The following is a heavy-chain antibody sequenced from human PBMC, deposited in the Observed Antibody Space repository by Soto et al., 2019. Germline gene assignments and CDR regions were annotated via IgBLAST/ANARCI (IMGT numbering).Heavy chain of an antibody. J-gene: IGHJ6*02. V-gene: IGHV3-23*01. D-gene: IGHD2-2*02. CDR3: ARSCSWCCDTGMGYCYYGLDV. CDR1: GFTFSNYA. CDR2: ITRTDST. Sequence: GFMRLSCPASGFTFSNYAMSWVRQAPGKGLEWVSAITRTDSTYYADSVKGRFTISRDNSRNTLYLQMNSLRAEDTAVYYCARSCSWCCDTGMGYCYYGLDVWGQRTTVTV.